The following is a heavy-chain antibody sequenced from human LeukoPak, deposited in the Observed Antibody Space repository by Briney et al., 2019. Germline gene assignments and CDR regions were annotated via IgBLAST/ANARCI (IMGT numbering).Heavy chain of an antibody. D-gene: IGHD6-19*01. V-gene: IGHV1-69*13. J-gene: IGHJ4*02. Sequence: SVTVSCMTSGGTFSSYPISWVRQAPGQGLEWMGHIIPIFGKTNYAQRFQGRVTISADESTSTAYMELSSLTSDDTAVYYCARDLIGAVANTIDDYWGQGTLVTVSS. CDR1: GGTFSSYP. CDR3: ARDLIGAVANTIDDY. CDR2: IIPIFGKT.